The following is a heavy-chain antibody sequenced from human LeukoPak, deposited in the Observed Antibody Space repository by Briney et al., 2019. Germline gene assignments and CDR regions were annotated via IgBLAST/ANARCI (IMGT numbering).Heavy chain of an antibody. D-gene: IGHD6-13*01. CDR1: GGSFSGYY. CDR2: INHSGST. V-gene: IGHV4-34*01. CDR3: ARGGPIAAAPKSFDY. Sequence: PSETLSLTCAVYGGSFSGYYWSWIRQLLGRGLEWIGEINHSGSTNYNPSLKSRVTISVDTSKNQFSLKLSSVTAADTAVYYCARGGPIAAAPKSFDYWGQGTLVTVSS. J-gene: IGHJ4*02.